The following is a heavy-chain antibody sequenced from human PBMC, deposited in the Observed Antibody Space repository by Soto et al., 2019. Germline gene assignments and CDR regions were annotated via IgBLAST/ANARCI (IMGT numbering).Heavy chain of an antibody. CDR3: ARVVLEWLPTSGFDY. D-gene: IGHD5-12*01. CDR2: ITAENGNT. Sequence: QIQLVQSGAEVKKPGASVKVSCKASGYSFTSYGITWVRQAPGQGPEWLGWITAENGNTNYAQKFQGRSTMTTDTFTNSAVMELRSLRSDDTAVYYCARVVLEWLPTSGFDYGGQGTLVTVSS. CDR1: GYSFTSYG. V-gene: IGHV1-18*04. J-gene: IGHJ4*02.